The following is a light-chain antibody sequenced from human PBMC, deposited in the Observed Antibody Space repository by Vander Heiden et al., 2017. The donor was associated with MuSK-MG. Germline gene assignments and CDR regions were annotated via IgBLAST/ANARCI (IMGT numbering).Light chain of an antibody. V-gene: IGKV4-1*01. CDR1: QSVLYSSSNENY. CDR3: QHYYETPPA. Sequence: DIVMTQSPDSLAVSLGERATINCKSSQSVLYSSSNENYLAWYQQKPGQAPKLLIYWASTRESGVPERFSGSGSGTDFTLTISSLQAEDVAVYYCQHYYETPPAFGQGTRVEIK. J-gene: IGKJ1*01. CDR2: WAS.